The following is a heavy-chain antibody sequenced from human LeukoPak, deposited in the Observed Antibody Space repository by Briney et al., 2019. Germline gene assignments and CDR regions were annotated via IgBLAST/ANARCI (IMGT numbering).Heavy chain of an antibody. Sequence: SETLSLTCAVSGGSISSTNWWSWVRQPPGKGLEWIGEIYHSGNTNYNPSLKSRVTLPVDKSKNQLSLKVNSVTAADTAVYYCVANGWYSLEHWGQGTLVTVSS. D-gene: IGHD6-19*01. CDR1: GGSISSTNW. CDR2: IYHSGNT. V-gene: IGHV4-4*02. J-gene: IGHJ1*01. CDR3: VANGWYSLEH.